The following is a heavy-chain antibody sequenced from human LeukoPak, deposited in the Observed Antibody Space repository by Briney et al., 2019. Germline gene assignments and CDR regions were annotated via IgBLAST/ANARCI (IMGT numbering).Heavy chain of an antibody. D-gene: IGHD6-19*01. CDR1: GFSLSNYW. CDR2: ISPDGSQT. J-gene: IGHJ4*02. V-gene: IGHV3-74*01. Sequence: GGSLRVSCAASGFSLSNYWMHWVRQAPGKGLMWVSQISPDGSQTFYADSVKGRFTISRDNAKNSLYLQMNSLRAEDTAIYYCARDNSGWSRDYWGQGTLVTVSS. CDR3: ARDNSGWSRDY.